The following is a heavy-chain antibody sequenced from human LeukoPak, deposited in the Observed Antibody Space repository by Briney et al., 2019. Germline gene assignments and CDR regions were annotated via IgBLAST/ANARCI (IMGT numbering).Heavy chain of an antibody. CDR1: GGSISSYY. Sequence: PSETLSLTCTVSGGSISSYYWSWIRQPPGKGLEWIGYIYYSGSTNYNPSLKSRVTISVDTSKNQFSLKLSSVTAADTAVYYCARYYYGSGSYYEPPQKWGQGTLVTVSS. J-gene: IGHJ4*02. D-gene: IGHD3-10*01. CDR3: ARYYYGSGSYYEPPQK. V-gene: IGHV4-59*08. CDR2: IYYSGST.